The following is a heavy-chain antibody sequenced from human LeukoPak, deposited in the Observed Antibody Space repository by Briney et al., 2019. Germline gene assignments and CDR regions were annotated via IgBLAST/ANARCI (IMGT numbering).Heavy chain of an antibody. Sequence: PSENVSFTCAVSGYTICSGYYWGWIRQHPGKGLEWIGSIYHSGSTYYNPSLKSRVTISVDTSKNQFSLKLSSVTAADTAVYYCARADSGYDFHYWGQGTLVTVSS. D-gene: IGHD5-12*01. CDR1: GYTICSGYY. J-gene: IGHJ4*02. CDR2: IYHSGST. V-gene: IGHV4-38-2*01. CDR3: ARADSGYDFHY.